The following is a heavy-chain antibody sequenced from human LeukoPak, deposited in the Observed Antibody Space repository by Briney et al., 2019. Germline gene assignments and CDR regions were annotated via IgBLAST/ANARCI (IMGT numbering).Heavy chain of an antibody. V-gene: IGHV4-34*01. Sequence: SETLSLTCAVYGGSFSGYYWSWIRQPPGKGLEWIGEISHSGSTNYNPSLKSRVTISVDTSKNQFSLKLSSVTAADTAVYYCARGRGYSYGYGIDYWGQGTLVTVSS. CDR1: GGSFSGYY. D-gene: IGHD5-18*01. J-gene: IGHJ4*02. CDR3: ARGRGYSYGYGIDY. CDR2: ISHSGST.